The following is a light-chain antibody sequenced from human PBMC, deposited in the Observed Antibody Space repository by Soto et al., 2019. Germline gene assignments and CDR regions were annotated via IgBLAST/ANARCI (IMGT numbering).Light chain of an antibody. J-gene: IGKJ1*01. V-gene: IGKV3-20*01. CDR1: QSVSSSY. Sequence: EIVLTQSPGTLSLSPGERATLSCRASQSVSSSYFAWYQQKPGQAPRLLIYGASSRATGIPDRFSGSESGTDFTLTISRLEPEDSAVYYCQQYCSSPRTCSRGTKVEIK. CDR2: GAS. CDR3: QQYCSSPRT.